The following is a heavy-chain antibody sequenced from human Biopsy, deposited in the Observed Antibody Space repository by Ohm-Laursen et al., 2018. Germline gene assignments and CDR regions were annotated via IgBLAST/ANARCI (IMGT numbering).Heavy chain of an antibody. CDR1: GFTFSDYY. Sequence: SLRLSCAASGFTFSDYYMSWIRQAPGRGLEWVSHISGIGDTTYYADSVKGRFTISRDNSKNSLYLQMNSLRAEDTAVYYCARELTWGSYFDSWGQGSLVTVSS. J-gene: IGHJ4*02. CDR3: ARELTWGSYFDS. D-gene: IGHD3-16*01. V-gene: IGHV3-11*01. CDR2: ISGIGDTT.